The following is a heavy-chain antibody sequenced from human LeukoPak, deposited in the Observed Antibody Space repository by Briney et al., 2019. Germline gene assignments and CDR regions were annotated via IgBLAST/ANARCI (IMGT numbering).Heavy chain of an antibody. V-gene: IGHV3-15*01. CDR2: IKSKTDGGTT. CDR3: TRDRYYDFWSGYYRAFDI. CDR1: GFTFSNAW. Sequence: PEGSLRLSCAASGFTFSNAWMSWVRQAPGKGLEWVGRIKSKTDGGTTDYAAPVKGRFTISRDDSKNTLYLQMNSLKTEDTAVYYCTRDRYYDFWSGYYRAFDIRGQGTMVTVSS. D-gene: IGHD3-3*01. J-gene: IGHJ3*02.